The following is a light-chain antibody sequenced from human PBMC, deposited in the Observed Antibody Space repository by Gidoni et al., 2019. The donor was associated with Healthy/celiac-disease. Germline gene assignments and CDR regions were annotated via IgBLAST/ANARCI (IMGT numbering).Light chain of an antibody. Sequence: ELVLTQSPGTLSLYPGERATLSCRASQSVSSSYLAWYQQKPGQAPRLLIYGASSRATGIPDRFSGSGSGTDFTLTISRLEPEDCAVYYCQQYGSSPRTFGQGTKVEIK. CDR2: GAS. CDR3: QQYGSSPRT. CDR1: QSVSSSY. J-gene: IGKJ1*01. V-gene: IGKV3-20*01.